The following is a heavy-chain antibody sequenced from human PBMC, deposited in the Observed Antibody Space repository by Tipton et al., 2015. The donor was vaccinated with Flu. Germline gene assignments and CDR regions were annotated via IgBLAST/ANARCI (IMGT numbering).Heavy chain of an antibody. Sequence: TLSLTCSVSGDSITTGSHYWNWIRQPAGKGLEWIGRIYTSGSTTYNPSLTSRVTISLDASRNQFSLKLSSVTAADTAMYYCSRDFCSGGFCYPDYWGQGTLVTVSS. CDR1: GDSITTGSHY. V-gene: IGHV4-61*02. CDR3: SRDFCSGGFCYPDY. J-gene: IGHJ4*02. CDR2: IYTSGST. D-gene: IGHD2-15*01.